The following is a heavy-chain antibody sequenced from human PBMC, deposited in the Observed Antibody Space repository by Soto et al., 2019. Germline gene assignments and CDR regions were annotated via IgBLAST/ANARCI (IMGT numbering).Heavy chain of an antibody. V-gene: IGHV2-70*11. D-gene: IGHD6-6*01. CDR3: ARILRSAEGY. J-gene: IGHJ4*02. CDR1: GSPLSTSXXC. CDR2: IDWDDXP. Sequence: PTLTLTLTLTFSGSPLSTSXXCXXXIRQPQGEALECLARIDWDDXPYYTXXLKTXLXLCKDTSKNQVVLTMSNMDPLDTATYDCARILRSAEGYWGQGTLVTVSS.